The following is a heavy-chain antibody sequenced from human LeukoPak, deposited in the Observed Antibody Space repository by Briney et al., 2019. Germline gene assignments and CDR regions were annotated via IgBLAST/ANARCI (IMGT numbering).Heavy chain of an antibody. V-gene: IGHV1-2*02. D-gene: IGHD2-21*02. CDR2: INPDSGGT. Sequence: ASVKVSCKASGYTFNGYYMHWVRQAPGQGLEWMGWINPDSGGTNYAQKFQGRVTMTSDTSIRTAYMELSRLRSDDTAVYYCARGPSTTVTAGYFDNRGQGTLVTVSS. CDR3: ARGPSTTVTAGYFDN. J-gene: IGHJ4*02. CDR1: GYTFNGYY.